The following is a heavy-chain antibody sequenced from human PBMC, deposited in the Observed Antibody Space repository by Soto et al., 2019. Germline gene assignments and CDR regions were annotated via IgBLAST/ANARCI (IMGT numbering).Heavy chain of an antibody. CDR2: IKQDGSEK. Sequence: EVQLVESGGGLVQPGGSLRLSCAASGFTFNSYWMTWVRQAPGKGLEWVANIKQDGSEKYYVDSVKGRFTISRDNAKNSLYLEMNSLRAEDAAVSYCARGWGRAPWGPGTLVTVSS. D-gene: IGHD1-26*01. J-gene: IGHJ5*02. CDR1: GFTFNSYW. V-gene: IGHV3-7*04. CDR3: ARGWGRAP.